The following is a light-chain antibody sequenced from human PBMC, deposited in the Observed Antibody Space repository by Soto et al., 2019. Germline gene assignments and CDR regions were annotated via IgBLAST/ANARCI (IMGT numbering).Light chain of an antibody. V-gene: IGKV1-27*01. CDR1: QGLSNA. CDR3: QKYSSALRT. J-gene: IGKJ4*01. CDR2: AAS. Sequence: DIQMTQSPSSLSASVGDRVTITCRASQGLSNALAWYQQKPGKVPKLLIYAASTLQSGVPSRFSGSGSGTDFTLTISSLQPEDVATYYCQKYSSALRTFGGGTKVEIK.